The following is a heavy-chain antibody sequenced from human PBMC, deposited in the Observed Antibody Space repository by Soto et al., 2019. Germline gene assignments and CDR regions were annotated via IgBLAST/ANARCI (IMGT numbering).Heavy chain of an antibody. CDR3: AREDRSGGYSSSSVLY. J-gene: IGHJ4*02. V-gene: IGHV3-30-3*01. CDR1: GFTFSSYA. D-gene: IGHD6-6*01. CDR2: ISYDGSNK. Sequence: GGSLRLSCAASGFTFSSYAMHWVRQAPGKGLEWVAVISYDGSNKYYADSVKGRFTISRDNSKNTLYLQMNSLRAEDTAVYYCAREDRSGGYSSSSVLYWGQGTLVTFSS.